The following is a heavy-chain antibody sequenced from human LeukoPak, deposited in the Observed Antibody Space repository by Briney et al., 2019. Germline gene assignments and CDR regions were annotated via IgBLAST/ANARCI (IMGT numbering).Heavy chain of an antibody. V-gene: IGHV3-23*01. CDR2: ISGSGGST. J-gene: IGHJ4*02. Sequence: PSGGSLRLSCAASGFNFSGYAMHWVRQAPGKGLEWVSAISGSGGSTYYADSVKGRFTISRDNSKNTLYLQMNSLRAEDTAVYYCAKLFGFWSAYNHFDYWGLGTLVTVSS. D-gene: IGHD3-3*01. CDR3: AKLFGFWSAYNHFDY. CDR1: GFNFSGYA.